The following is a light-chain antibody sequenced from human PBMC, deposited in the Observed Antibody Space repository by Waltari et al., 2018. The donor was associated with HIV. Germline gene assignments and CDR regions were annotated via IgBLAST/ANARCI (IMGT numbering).Light chain of an antibody. J-gene: IGLJ1*01. CDR1: SSNIGAGFA. CDR2: ATT. Sequence: QSVLTQPPSVSGAPGQRVTTSCSGNSSNIGAGFAVPLYHHLPGTAPKLLLYATTNRPSGVPDRFSGSKSGASASLAITGLQAEDEADYYCQSYDNSLTSYVFATGTRVTVL. CDR3: QSYDNSLTSYV. V-gene: IGLV1-40*03.